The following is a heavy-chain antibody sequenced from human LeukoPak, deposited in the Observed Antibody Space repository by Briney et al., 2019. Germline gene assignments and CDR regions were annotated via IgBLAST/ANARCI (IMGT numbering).Heavy chain of an antibody. CDR3: ARGGIGEQWLVEGATHYFDY. CDR2: INHSGST. D-gene: IGHD6-19*01. V-gene: IGHV4-34*01. CDR1: GGSFSGYY. Sequence: PSETLSLTCAVYGGSFSGYYWSWIRQPPGKGLEWIGEINHSGSTNYNPSLKSRVTISVDTSKNQFSLKLSSVTAADTAVYYCARGGIGEQWLVEGATHYFDYWGQGTLVTVSS. J-gene: IGHJ4*02.